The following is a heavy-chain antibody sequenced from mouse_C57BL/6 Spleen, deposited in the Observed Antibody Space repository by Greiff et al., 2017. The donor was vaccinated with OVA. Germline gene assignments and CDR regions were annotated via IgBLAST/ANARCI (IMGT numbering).Heavy chain of an antibody. V-gene: IGHV1-26*01. Sequence: EVQLQQSGPELVKPGASVKISCKASGYTFTDYYMNWVKQSHGKSLEWIGAINPNNGGTSYNQQFKGKATLTVDKSYSTAYMELRSLTSEDAAVYYCARPPYYDYDEWYFDVWGTGTTVTVSS. D-gene: IGHD2-4*01. CDR3: ARPPYYDYDEWYFDV. J-gene: IGHJ1*03. CDR1: GYTFTDYY. CDR2: INPNNGGT.